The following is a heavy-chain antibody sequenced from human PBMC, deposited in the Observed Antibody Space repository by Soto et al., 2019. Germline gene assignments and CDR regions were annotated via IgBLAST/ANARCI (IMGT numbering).Heavy chain of an antibody. J-gene: IGHJ6*02. CDR2: IYWDDDK. Sequence: QITLKESGPTLVKPTQTLTLTCTFSGFSLSTSGVGVGWIRQPPGKALEWLALIYWDDDKRYSPSLKSRLTIPKDTSKNQAVPTMTNIDPVDTATYYCAHRDWFGDQGGMDVWGQGTTVTVSS. D-gene: IGHD3-10*01. CDR3: AHRDWFGDQGGMDV. V-gene: IGHV2-5*02. CDR1: GFSLSTSGVG.